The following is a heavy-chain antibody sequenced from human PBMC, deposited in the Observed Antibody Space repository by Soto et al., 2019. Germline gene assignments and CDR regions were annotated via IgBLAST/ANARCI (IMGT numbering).Heavy chain of an antibody. Sequence: QVQLVESGGGVVQPGRSLRLSCAASGFTFSSYAMHWVRQAPGKGLEWVAVISYDGSNKYYADSMKGRFTISRDNSKNTLYLQMNSLRAEDTAVYYCARVISSYDFWSGYYKDYYGMDVWGQGTTVTVSS. CDR1: GFTFSSYA. D-gene: IGHD3-3*01. J-gene: IGHJ6*02. CDR2: ISYDGSNK. CDR3: ARVISSYDFWSGYYKDYYGMDV. V-gene: IGHV3-30-3*01.